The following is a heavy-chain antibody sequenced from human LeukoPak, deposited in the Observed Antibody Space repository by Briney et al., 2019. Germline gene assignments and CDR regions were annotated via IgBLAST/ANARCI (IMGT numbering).Heavy chain of an antibody. Sequence: SVKVFCKASGGTFSSYTISWVRQAPGQGLEWMGRIIPTLGIGNYAQKFQGRVTITADKSTSTAYMELSSLRSEDTAVYYCARDRGDYYDSSGYYYVSYWGQGTLVTVSS. CDR1: GGTFSSYT. J-gene: IGHJ4*02. CDR2: IIPTLGIG. CDR3: ARDRGDYYDSSGYYYVSY. D-gene: IGHD3-22*01. V-gene: IGHV1-69*04.